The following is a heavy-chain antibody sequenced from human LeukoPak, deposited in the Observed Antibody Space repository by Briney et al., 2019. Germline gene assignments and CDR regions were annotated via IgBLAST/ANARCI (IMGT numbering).Heavy chain of an antibody. Sequence: GGSLRLSCAASGFTLSSSAMNWVRQAPGKGLEWVSYISSSGSIIYYADSVKGRFTISRDNAKNSLNLQMNSLRAEDTAVYYCAREPYYYDSSGYSVDYWGQGTLVAVSS. V-gene: IGHV3-48*04. CDR1: GFTLSSSA. J-gene: IGHJ4*02. CDR2: ISSSGSII. D-gene: IGHD3-22*01. CDR3: AREPYYYDSSGYSVDY.